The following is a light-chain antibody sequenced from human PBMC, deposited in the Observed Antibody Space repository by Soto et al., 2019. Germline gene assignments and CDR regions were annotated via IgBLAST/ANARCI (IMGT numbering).Light chain of an antibody. Sequence: EIVLTQSPGTLSLSPGERATLSCRASQSVSSSYLAWYQQKPGQAPRLLIYGASSRATGIPDRFSGSGSGTDFTLTISSLEPEDFAVYYCQQYGSSPYTFGQGTTLEIK. CDR3: QQYGSSPYT. J-gene: IGKJ2*01. V-gene: IGKV3-20*01. CDR2: GAS. CDR1: QSVSSSY.